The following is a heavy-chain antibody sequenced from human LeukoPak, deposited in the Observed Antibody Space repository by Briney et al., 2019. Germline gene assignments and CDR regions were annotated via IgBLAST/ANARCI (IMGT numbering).Heavy chain of an antibody. D-gene: IGHD3-10*01. CDR3: ARHYGP. V-gene: IGHV4-39*01. Sequence: SETLSLTCTVSGDSINSLDLWSWVRQPPGKGLEWIGSIYDSGSTYYNPSLKSRVTISVDTSKNQFSLKLNSVTAADTAVYYCARHYGPWGQGTLVTVSS. CDR2: IYDSGST. J-gene: IGHJ5*02. CDR1: GDSINSLDL.